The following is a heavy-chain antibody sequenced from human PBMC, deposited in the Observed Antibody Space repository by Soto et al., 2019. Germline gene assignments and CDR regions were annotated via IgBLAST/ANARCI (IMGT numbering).Heavy chain of an antibody. CDR3: ARDRGIMVRGVHHY. Sequence: EVQLVESGGGLAQPGGSLRLSCAASGFMFSNYWMSWVRQALGKGLEWVANIKQDGSEKYYVDSVKGRFTIFRDNAQNSLYLQMNTLRAEDTAVYYCARDRGIMVRGVHHYWGQGTLVTVSS. CDR1: GFMFSNYW. V-gene: IGHV3-7*01. CDR2: IKQDGSEK. J-gene: IGHJ4*02. D-gene: IGHD3-10*01.